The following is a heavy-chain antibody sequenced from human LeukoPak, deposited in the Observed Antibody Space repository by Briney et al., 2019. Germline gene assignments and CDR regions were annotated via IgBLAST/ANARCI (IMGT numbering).Heavy chain of an antibody. J-gene: IGHJ3*02. Sequence: XVSGGSISSGGXXXSWIRQPPGXXLXWIGYIYHSGSTYYNPSLKSRVTISVDRSKNQFSLKLSSVTAADTAVYYCARDSTYYYGSGSYYKSGSAFDIWGQGTMVTVSS. CDR2: IYHSGST. CDR1: GGSISSGGXX. V-gene: IGHV4-30-2*01. D-gene: IGHD3-10*01. CDR3: ARDSTYYYGSGSYYKSGSAFDI.